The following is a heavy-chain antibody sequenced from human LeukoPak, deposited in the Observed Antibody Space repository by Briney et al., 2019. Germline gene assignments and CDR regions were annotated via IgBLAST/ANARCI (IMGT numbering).Heavy chain of an antibody. CDR2: ISSYNGDT. Sequence: ASVKVSCKASGYTFTGYYMHWVRQAPGQGLDWMGWISSYNGDTNYAQKLQGRVTLTTDTPTTTVYMELRSLRSDDTAVYYCARDPSNTSGWKTWFDTWGQGTPVTVSS. V-gene: IGHV1-18*04. CDR1: GYTFTGYY. J-gene: IGHJ5*02. CDR3: ARDPSNTSGWKTWFDT. D-gene: IGHD6-19*01.